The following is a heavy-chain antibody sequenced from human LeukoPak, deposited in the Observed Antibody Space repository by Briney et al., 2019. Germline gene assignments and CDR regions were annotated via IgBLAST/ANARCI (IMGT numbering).Heavy chain of an antibody. CDR1: GYTFTSYA. Sequence: ASVKVSCKASGYTFTSYAMHWVRQAPGQRLEWMGWINAGNGNTKYSQEFQGRVTITRDTSASTAYMELSSLRSEDMAVYYCARDAKPSGGSGTYYYYYMDVWGKGTTVTVSS. V-gene: IGHV1-3*03. CDR2: INAGNGNT. J-gene: IGHJ6*03. CDR3: ARDAKPSGGSGTYYYYYMDV. D-gene: IGHD2-15*01.